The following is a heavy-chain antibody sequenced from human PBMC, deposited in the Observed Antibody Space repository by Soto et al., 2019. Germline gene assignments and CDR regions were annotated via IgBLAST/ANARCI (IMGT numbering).Heavy chain of an antibody. CDR1: GFTFSSYG. CDR3: AKTQAKGKLETWFDY. Sequence: HPGGSLRLSCAASGFTFSSYGMHWVRQAPGKGLEWVAVISYDGSNKYYADSVKGRFTISRDNSKNTLYLQMNSLRAEDTAVYYCAKTQAKGKLETWFDYWGQGTLVTVSS. V-gene: IGHV3-30*18. CDR2: ISYDGSNK. J-gene: IGHJ4*02. D-gene: IGHD1-1*01.